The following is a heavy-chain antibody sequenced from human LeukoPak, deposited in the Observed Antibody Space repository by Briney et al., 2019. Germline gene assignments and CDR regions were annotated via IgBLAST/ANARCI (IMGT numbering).Heavy chain of an antibody. CDR2: IYHSGRT. Sequence: SETLSLTCTVSGASISGSGYYWGWIRQPPGKGLEWIGSIYHSGRTYFNPSLKSRVTISVDTSKNQFSLKLSSVTAADTAVYYCARVIPGGFDFWGQGTLVTVSS. J-gene: IGHJ4*02. CDR3: ARVIPGGFDF. V-gene: IGHV4-38-2*02. CDR1: GASISGSGYY. D-gene: IGHD3-16*01.